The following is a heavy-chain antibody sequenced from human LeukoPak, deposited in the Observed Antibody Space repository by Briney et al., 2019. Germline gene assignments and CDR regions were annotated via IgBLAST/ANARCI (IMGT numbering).Heavy chain of an antibody. CDR1: GGSVSSGSYY. V-gene: IGHV4-61*01. J-gene: IGHJ4*02. CDR2: IYYSGST. CDR3: ARHSGDIVVVPAAPLYY. Sequence: SETLSLTCTVSGGSVSSGSYYWSWIRQPPGKGLEWIGYIYYSGSTNYNPSLKSRVTISVDTSKNQFSLKLSSVTAADTAVYYCARHSGDIVVVPAAPLYYWGQGTLVTVSS. D-gene: IGHD2-2*01.